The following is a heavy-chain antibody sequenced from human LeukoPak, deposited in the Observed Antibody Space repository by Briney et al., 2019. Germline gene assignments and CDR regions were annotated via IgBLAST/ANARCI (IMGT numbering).Heavy chain of an antibody. Sequence: AGGSLRLSCAASGFTFSSYAMSWVRQAPGKGLEWVSAISGSGGSTYYADSVKGRFTISRDNSKNTLYLQMNSLRAEDTAVYYCAKSDDFWSGYYFDYWGQGTLVTVSS. D-gene: IGHD3-3*01. V-gene: IGHV3-23*01. CDR3: AKSDDFWSGYYFDY. J-gene: IGHJ4*02. CDR2: ISGSGGST. CDR1: GFTFSSYA.